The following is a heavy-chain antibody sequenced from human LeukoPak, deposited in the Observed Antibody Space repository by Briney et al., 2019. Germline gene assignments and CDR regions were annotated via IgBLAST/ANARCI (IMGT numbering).Heavy chain of an antibody. V-gene: IGHV3-21*06. CDR3: ATETNGRHYDY. J-gene: IGHJ4*02. Sequence: GGSLRLSCTASGLTFSTSGFNWVRQAPGKGLEWVASIGPTGSDRYHADSIKGRFTISRDNANNFLYLQMNSLRAEDSAVYYCATETNGRHYDYWGQGTLLTVSS. CDR2: IGPTGSDR. D-gene: IGHD1-14*01. CDR1: GLTFSTSG.